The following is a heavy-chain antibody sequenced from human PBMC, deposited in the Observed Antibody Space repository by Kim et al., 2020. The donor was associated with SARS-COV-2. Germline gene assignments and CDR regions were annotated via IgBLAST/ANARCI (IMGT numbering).Heavy chain of an antibody. D-gene: IGHD3-10*01. V-gene: IGHV3-9*01. CDR2: ISWNSGSI. Sequence: GGSLRLSCAASGFTFGDYAMHWVRQAPGKGLEWVSGISWNSGSIGYADSVKGRFTISSDNAKNSLYLQMNSLRAEDTALYYCAKEAGVRGVIITYRYFDYRGQGTLVTVSS. CDR3: AKEAGVRGVIITYRYFDY. CDR1: GFTFGDYA. J-gene: IGHJ4*02.